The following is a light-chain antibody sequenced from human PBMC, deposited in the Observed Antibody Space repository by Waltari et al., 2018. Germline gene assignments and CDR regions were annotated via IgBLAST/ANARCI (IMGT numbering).Light chain of an antibody. CDR1: TSNVGNYDF. J-gene: IGLJ1*01. V-gene: IGLV2-23*02. CDR3: CSYAGRGTYV. Sequence: QSALTQPASVPGTPGQSTTISCTGTTSNVGNYDFFPWYQQHPGKAPTLLICEVIKRPSGVASRFSGSKSGNTASLTISGLQGEDEADYYCCSYAGRGTYVFGSGTKVTVL. CDR2: EVI.